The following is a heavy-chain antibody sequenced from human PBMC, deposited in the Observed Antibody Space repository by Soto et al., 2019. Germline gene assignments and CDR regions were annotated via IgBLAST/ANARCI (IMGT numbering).Heavy chain of an antibody. D-gene: IGHD6-13*01. CDR1: GFTVSSYA. CDR2: ISGSGGST. V-gene: IGHV3-23*01. Sequence: GGSLRLYCAASGFTVSSYAMSGVRQAPGKGLEWVSAISGSGGSTYYADSVNGRFTISRDNSKNTLYLQMNSLRAEDTAVYYCATYIGAAIEYFQHWGQGTLVTVSS. J-gene: IGHJ1*01. CDR3: ATYIGAAIEYFQH.